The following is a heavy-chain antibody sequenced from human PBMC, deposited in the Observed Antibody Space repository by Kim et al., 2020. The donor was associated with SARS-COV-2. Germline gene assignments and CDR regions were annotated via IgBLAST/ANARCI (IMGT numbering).Heavy chain of an antibody. V-gene: IGHV4-39*07. D-gene: IGHD3-16*01. CDR3: ATTWGYETNPLGAGSGARAYYYGMDV. J-gene: IGHJ6*02. CDR1: GGSISSSSYY. Sequence: SETLSLTCTVSGGSISSSSYYWGWIRQPPGKGLEWIGSIYYSGSTYYNPSLKSRVTISVDTSKNQFSLKLSSVTAADTAVYYCATTWGYETNPLGAGSGARAYYYGMDVWGQGTTVTVSS. CDR2: IYYSGST.